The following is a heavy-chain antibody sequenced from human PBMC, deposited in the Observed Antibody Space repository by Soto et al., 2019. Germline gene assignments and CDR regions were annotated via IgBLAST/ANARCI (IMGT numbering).Heavy chain of an antibody. J-gene: IGHJ6*02. CDR1: GFSFNNHG. CDR3: ANTKRFYWYHMDV. Sequence: QVHLVESGGGVVQPGRSLRLSCAASGFSFNNHGMHWARQAPGRGLEWVAAVSYDGTEKYYADSVKGRFTISRDNSENTLFLQMNSLRAEDTAVYYCANTKRFYWYHMDVWGQGTTVTVSS. CDR2: VSYDGTEK. V-gene: IGHV3-30*18. D-gene: IGHD2-8*02.